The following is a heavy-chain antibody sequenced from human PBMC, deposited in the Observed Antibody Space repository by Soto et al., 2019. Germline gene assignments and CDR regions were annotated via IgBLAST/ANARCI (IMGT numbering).Heavy chain of an antibody. J-gene: IGHJ4*02. CDR2: IYWNGDK. CDR3: AHRPSGWFLFDY. CDR1: GFSLSTSGVG. Sequence: QITLKESGPTLVKPTQTLTMTCTFSGFSLSTSGVGVGWISPSPGKALQWLALIYWNGDKRYNPSLKTRLTITKYTAKNQAVLTVTNMDPVDTATYYCAHRPSGWFLFDYWGQGTLVTVSS. V-gene: IGHV2-5*01. D-gene: IGHD6-19*01.